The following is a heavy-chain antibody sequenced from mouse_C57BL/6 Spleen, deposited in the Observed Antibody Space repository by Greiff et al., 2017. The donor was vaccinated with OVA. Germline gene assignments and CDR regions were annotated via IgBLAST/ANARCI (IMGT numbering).Heavy chain of an antibody. D-gene: IGHD1-1*01. CDR1: GYAFSSYW. J-gene: IGHJ4*01. CDR2: IYPGDGDT. V-gene: IGHV1-80*01. CDR3: ARRTVEHHYYAMDY. Sequence: QVQLKESGAELVKPGASVKISCKASGYAFSSYWMNWVKQRPGKGLEWIGQIYPGDGDTNYNGKIKGKATLTADKSSSTAYMQLSSLTSEDSAVYFCARRTVEHHYYAMDYWGQGTSVTVSS.